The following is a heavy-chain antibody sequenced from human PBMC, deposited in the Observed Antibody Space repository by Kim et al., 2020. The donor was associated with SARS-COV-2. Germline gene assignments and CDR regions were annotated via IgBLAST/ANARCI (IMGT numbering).Heavy chain of an antibody. CDR2: IYYSGST. CDR3: ARLVGATSVVDY. V-gene: IGHV4-39*07. Sequence: SETLSLTCTVSGGSISSCSYYWGWIRQPQGQGLEWIGSIYYSGSTYYNPSLKSRVTISVDTSKNQFSLKLSSVTAADTAVYYCARLVGATSVVDYWGQGTLVTVSS. CDR1: GGSISSCSYY. J-gene: IGHJ4*02. D-gene: IGHD1-26*01.